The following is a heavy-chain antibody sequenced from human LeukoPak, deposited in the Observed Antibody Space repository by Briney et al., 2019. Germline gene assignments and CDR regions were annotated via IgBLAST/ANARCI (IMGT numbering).Heavy chain of an antibody. J-gene: IGHJ4*02. Sequence: GGSLRLSCAASGFTFSSYWMHWVRQAPGKGLVWVSHITSDGSRISYADSVKGRFTISRDNAKNTLYLQMNSLRAEDTALYFCARGGYSSIDYWGQGTLVTVSS. CDR3: ARGGYSSIDY. V-gene: IGHV3-74*01. CDR1: GFTFSSYW. CDR2: ITSDGSRI. D-gene: IGHD5-18*01.